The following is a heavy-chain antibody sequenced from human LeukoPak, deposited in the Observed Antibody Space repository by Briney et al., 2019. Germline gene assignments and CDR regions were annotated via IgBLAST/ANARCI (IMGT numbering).Heavy chain of an antibody. Sequence: ASLKVSCKASGYTFTSYGISWVRQAPGQGLEWMGWISAYNGNTNYAQKLQGRVTMTTDTSTSTAYMELRSLRSDDTAVYYCARDVYYDFWSGYYSDYWGQGTLVTVSS. V-gene: IGHV1-18*01. J-gene: IGHJ4*02. CDR1: GYTFTSYG. CDR2: ISAYNGNT. D-gene: IGHD3-3*01. CDR3: ARDVYYDFWSGYYSDY.